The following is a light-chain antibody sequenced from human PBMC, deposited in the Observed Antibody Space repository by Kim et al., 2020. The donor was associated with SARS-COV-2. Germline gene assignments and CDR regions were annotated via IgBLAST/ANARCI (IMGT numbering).Light chain of an antibody. J-gene: IGLJ2*01. CDR3: QTWDTGTVI. Sequence: QPVLTQSPSASASLGASVKLTCTLSSGHSSYAIAWHRQQPEKGPRYLMKLNSDGSHSKGDGIPDRFSGSSSGAERYLTISSLPSEDEADYYCQTWDTGTVIFGGGTQLTVL. V-gene: IGLV4-69*01. CDR1: SGHSSYA. CDR2: LNSDGSH.